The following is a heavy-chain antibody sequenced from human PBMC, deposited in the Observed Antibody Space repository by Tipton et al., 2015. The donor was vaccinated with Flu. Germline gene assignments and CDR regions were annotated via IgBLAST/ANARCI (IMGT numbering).Heavy chain of an antibody. CDR3: ARTGIATPGENFQN. J-gene: IGHJ1*01. D-gene: IGHD6-13*01. Sequence: TLSLTCTVSGGSISSDFWSWIRQPPGKGLEWIGYLFYGGDTKYNPSLKSRVTISVDTSKSQFSLRLTSVTAADTATYYCARTGIATPGENFQNWGQGTLVSV. CDR2: LFYGGDT. CDR1: GGSISSDF. V-gene: IGHV4-59*12.